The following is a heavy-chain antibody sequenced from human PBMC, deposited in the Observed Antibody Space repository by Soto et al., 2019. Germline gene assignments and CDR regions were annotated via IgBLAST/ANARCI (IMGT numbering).Heavy chain of an antibody. Sequence: GASVKVSCKASGYIFSKYAIHWVRQVPGHKLEWMGWLNVGTGNTKYSQKFQGRVTITRDTSASTAYMDLSSLRSEDTAVYYCARGIATGQLDPWGQGTLVTVSA. V-gene: IGHV1-3*01. J-gene: IGHJ5*02. CDR2: LNVGTGNT. CDR3: ARGIATGQLDP. CDR1: GYIFSKYA. D-gene: IGHD2-15*01.